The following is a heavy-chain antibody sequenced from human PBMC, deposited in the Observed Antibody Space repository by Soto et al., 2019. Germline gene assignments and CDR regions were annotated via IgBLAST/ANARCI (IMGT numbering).Heavy chain of an antibody. Sequence: GGSLRLSCAASGFTFSSYAMHWVRQAPGKGLEWVAVISYDGSNKYYADSVKGRFTISRDNSKNTLYLQMNSLRAEDTAVYYCARDVMLGGSYDHWGQGTLVTVSS. CDR1: GFTFSSYA. D-gene: IGHD1-26*01. CDR3: ARDVMLGGSYDH. CDR2: ISYDGSNK. J-gene: IGHJ5*02. V-gene: IGHV3-30-3*01.